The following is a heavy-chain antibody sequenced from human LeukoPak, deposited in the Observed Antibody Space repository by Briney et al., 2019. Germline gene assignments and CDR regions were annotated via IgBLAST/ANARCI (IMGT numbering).Heavy chain of an antibody. Sequence: SETLSLTCTVSGGSISSYYWSWIRQPPGKGLEWIGYIYYSGSTNYNPSLKSRVTISVDTSKNQFSLKLSSVTAADTAVYYCARTWKYSSGWPFDYWGQGTLVTVSS. CDR2: IYYSGST. J-gene: IGHJ4*02. CDR3: ARTWKYSSGWPFDY. CDR1: GGSISSYY. V-gene: IGHV4-59*12. D-gene: IGHD6-19*01.